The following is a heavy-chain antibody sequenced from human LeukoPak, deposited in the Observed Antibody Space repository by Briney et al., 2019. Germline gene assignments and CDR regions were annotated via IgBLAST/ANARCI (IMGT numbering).Heavy chain of an antibody. Sequence: PGGSLRLSCAASGFTFSSYGMHWVRQAPGKGLEWVAFIRYDGSNKYYADSVKGRFTISRDNSKNTLYLQMNSLRAEDTAVYYCAKDITIFGVFHYFDYWAREPWSPSPQ. CDR1: GFTFSSYG. J-gene: IGHJ4*02. CDR2: IRYDGSNK. D-gene: IGHD3-3*01. V-gene: IGHV3-30*02. CDR3: AKDITIFGVFHYFDY.